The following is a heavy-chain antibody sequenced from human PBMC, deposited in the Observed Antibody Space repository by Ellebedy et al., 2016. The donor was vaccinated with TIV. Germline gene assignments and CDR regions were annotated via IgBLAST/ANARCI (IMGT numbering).Heavy chain of an antibody. D-gene: IGHD3-16*01. CDR1: GYTLTELS. CDR2: IIPIVGIA. V-gene: IGHV1-69*02. CDR3: ARSHFGGSYGMDV. Sequence: AASVKVSCKVSGYTLTELSIHWVRQAPGQGLEWMGRIIPIVGIANYAQKFQGRVTITADKSTSTAYMELSSLRSEDTAVYYCARSHFGGSYGMDVWGQGTTVTVSS. J-gene: IGHJ6*02.